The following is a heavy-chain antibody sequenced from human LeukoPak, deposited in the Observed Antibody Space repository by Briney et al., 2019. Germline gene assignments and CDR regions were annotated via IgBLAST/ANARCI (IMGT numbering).Heavy chain of an antibody. D-gene: IGHD2-21*02. CDR2: IWYGGSNI. J-gene: IGHJ4*02. CDR3: ARGDPSYAGFDY. CDR1: GFTFSSYG. V-gene: IGHV3-33*01. Sequence: QAGGSLRLSCAASGFTFSSYGMHWVHQAPGKGLEWVAVIWYGGSNIYYADSVKGRFTISRDNSKNTLYLQMNSLRAEGTAVYYCARGDPSYAGFDYWGQGTLVTVSS.